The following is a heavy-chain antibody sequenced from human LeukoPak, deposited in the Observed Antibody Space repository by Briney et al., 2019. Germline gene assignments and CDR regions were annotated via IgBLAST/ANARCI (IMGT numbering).Heavy chain of an antibody. CDR3: ARDWWDSSGYFDY. J-gene: IGHJ4*02. D-gene: IGHD3-22*01. CDR2: INEDGSEK. V-gene: IGHV3-7*01. Sequence: GGSLRLSCAASGFTFSSYWMSWVRQAPGKGLEWVANINEDGSEKYHVDSVKGRFTISRDNAKNSVYLQMNSLRAEDTAVYYCARDWWDSSGYFDYWGQGTLVTVSS. CDR1: GFTFSSYW.